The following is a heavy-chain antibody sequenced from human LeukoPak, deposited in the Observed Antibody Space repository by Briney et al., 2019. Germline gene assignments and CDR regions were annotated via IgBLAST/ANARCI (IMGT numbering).Heavy chain of an antibody. V-gene: IGHV4-59*01. CDR2: IYHSGST. Sequence: SETLSLTCTVSGGSISNYYWYWIRQPPGKGLECIGYIYHSGSTNYNPSLKSRVTISVDTSKNQFSLKLRSVTAADTAVYYCAREVGLGMYNWFDPWGQGTLVAVSS. J-gene: IGHJ5*02. CDR1: GGSISNYY. CDR3: AREVGLGMYNWFDP. D-gene: IGHD3-16*01.